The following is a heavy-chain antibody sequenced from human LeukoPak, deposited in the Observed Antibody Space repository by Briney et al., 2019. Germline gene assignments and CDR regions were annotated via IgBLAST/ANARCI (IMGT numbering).Heavy chain of an antibody. V-gene: IGHV4-59*12. CDR3: ARDPYSGGYGDYYYYYMDL. CDR1: GGSISSYY. D-gene: IGHD1-26*01. CDR2: IYYSGST. Sequence: PSETLSLTCTVSGGSISSYYWSWIRQPPGKGLEGIGYIYYSGSTNYNPSLKSRVTISVDKSKTQFSLKLSSVTAADTAVYYCARDPYSGGYGDYYYYYMDLWGQGTTVTISS. J-gene: IGHJ6*03.